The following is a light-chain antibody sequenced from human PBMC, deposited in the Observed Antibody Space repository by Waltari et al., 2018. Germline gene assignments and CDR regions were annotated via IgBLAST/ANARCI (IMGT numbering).Light chain of an antibody. CDR1: QSISTW. CDR3: QHYYSIPRT. CDR2: EGS. J-gene: IGKJ3*01. Sequence: DIQMTQSPSTLSASVGDRVTITCRASQSISTWLAWYQQKPGTAPKLLIYEGSTLQTGVPSRFSGTGSGTDFTLTISSLQAEDVAVYYCQHYYSIPRTFGPGTKVDIK. V-gene: IGKV1-5*03.